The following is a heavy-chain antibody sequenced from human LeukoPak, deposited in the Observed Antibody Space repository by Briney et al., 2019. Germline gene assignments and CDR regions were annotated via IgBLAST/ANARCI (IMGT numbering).Heavy chain of an antibody. CDR2: IKEDGSEE. J-gene: IGHJ5*02. D-gene: IGHD6-13*01. V-gene: IGHV3-7*03. CDR1: GFTFSSYW. CDR3: ARDHSSSWYPGNWFDP. Sequence: GGSLRLSCAASGFTFSSYWMNWVRQAPGKGLEWVANIKEDGSEEYYVDSVKGRFTVSRDNAKNSLYLQMNSLRAEDTALYYCARDHSSSWYPGNWFDPWGQGTLVTVSS.